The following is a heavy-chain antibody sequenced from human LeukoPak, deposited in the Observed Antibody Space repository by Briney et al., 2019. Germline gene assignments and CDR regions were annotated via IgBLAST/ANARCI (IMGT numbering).Heavy chain of an antibody. CDR1: GYSISSGYY. Sequence: SETLSLTCTVSGYSISSGYYWGWIRQPPGKGLEWIGSIYHSGSTYYNPSLKSRVTISVDTSKNRFSLKLSSVTAADTAVYYCYIVVVPAAILYYFDYWGQGTLVTVSS. D-gene: IGHD2-2*01. CDR3: YIVVVPAAILYYFDY. V-gene: IGHV4-38-2*02. CDR2: IYHSGST. J-gene: IGHJ4*02.